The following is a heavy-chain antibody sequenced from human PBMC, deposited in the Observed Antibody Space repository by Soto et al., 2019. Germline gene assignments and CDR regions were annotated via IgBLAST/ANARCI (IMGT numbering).Heavy chain of an antibody. CDR3: ARGRGGGIPPYYYYYYGMDV. Sequence: SETLSLTCAVYGGSFSGYYWSWIRQPPGKGLEWIGEINHSGSTNYNPSLESRVTISVDTSKNQFSLKLSSVTAADTAVYYCARGRGGGIPPYYYYYYGMDVWRQGTTVTVSS. J-gene: IGHJ6*02. CDR1: GGSFSGYY. CDR2: INHSGST. D-gene: IGHD2-15*01. V-gene: IGHV4-34*01.